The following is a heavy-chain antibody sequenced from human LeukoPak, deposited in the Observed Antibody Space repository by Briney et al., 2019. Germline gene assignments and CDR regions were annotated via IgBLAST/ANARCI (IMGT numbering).Heavy chain of an antibody. CDR2: VYYSGST. V-gene: IGHV4-61*01. D-gene: IGHD3-22*01. J-gene: IGHJ3*01. CDR1: GGSVRSDSYY. CDR3: VREAATDYYDSSGYYRQTEVFDA. Sequence: SETLSLTCTVSGGSVRSDSYYWSWIRQPPGKGLEWIGYVYYSGSTNYDPSLKSRVTISVDTSKNQFSLKLRSVTAADTAVYYCVREAATDYYDSSGYYRQTEVFDAWGQGTMVTVSS.